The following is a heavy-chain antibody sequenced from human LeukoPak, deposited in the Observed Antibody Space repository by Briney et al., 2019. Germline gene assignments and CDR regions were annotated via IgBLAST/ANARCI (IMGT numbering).Heavy chain of an antibody. Sequence: GGSLRLSCAASGFTFNNAWMNWVRQAPGKGLEWVGRIKSKNVGGTTDYAAPVKGRFTISRDDSKNTVYLQMNSLRAEDTAVYYCAKEFNRGLPDYWGQGTLVTVPS. CDR2: IKSKNVGGTT. D-gene: IGHD2-21*01. J-gene: IGHJ4*02. V-gene: IGHV3-15*01. CDR1: GFTFNNAW. CDR3: AKEFNRGLPDY.